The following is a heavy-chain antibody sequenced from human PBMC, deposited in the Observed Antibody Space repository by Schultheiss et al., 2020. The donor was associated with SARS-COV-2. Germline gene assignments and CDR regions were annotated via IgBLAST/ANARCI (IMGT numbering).Heavy chain of an antibody. J-gene: IGHJ6*02. V-gene: IGHV4-4*07. Sequence: SETLSLTCTVSGGSISSYYWSWIRQPAGKGLEWIGRIYTSGSTNYNPSLKSRVTMSVDTSKNQFSLKLSSVTAADTAVYYCARDLPGSGSYPSYYYYGMDVWGQGTTVTVSS. D-gene: IGHD3-10*01. CDR3: ARDLPGSGSYPSYYYYGMDV. CDR2: IYTSGST. CDR1: GGSISSYY.